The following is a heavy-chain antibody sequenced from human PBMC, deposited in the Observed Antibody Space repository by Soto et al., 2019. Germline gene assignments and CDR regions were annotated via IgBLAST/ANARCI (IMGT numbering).Heavy chain of an antibody. V-gene: IGHV2-5*02. CDR3: AYRVLRTVFGLVTTAAIYFDF. D-gene: IGHD3-3*01. J-gene: IGHJ4*02. Sequence: QITLNESGPTVVRPTETLTLTCRFSGFSLTTSGVGVGWIRQSPGKAPEWLALIYWDDDKRYSASLKSRLTITKDPSKDQVVLTVSDLEPTDTATYYCAYRVLRTVFGLVTTAAIYFDFWGQGTPVAVSS. CDR2: IYWDDDK. CDR1: GFSLTTSGVG.